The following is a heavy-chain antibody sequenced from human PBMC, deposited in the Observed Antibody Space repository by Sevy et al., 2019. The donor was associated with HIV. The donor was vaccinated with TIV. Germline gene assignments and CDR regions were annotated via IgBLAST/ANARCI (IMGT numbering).Heavy chain of an antibody. CDR3: ARDSAVVPRALVY. CDR1: GESISSYF. CDR2: IYYSGSS. Sequence: SETLSLTCNVSGESISSYFWSWFRQPPGKGLEWIGYIYYSGSSEYNPSLRSRVTISIDTSKKYLSMKLTSVTAADTAVYYSARDSAVVPRALVYWGQGTLVTVSS. J-gene: IGHJ4*02. D-gene: IGHD2-15*01. V-gene: IGHV4-59*01.